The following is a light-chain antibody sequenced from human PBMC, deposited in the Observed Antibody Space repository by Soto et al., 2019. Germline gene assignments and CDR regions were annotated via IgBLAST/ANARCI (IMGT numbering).Light chain of an antibody. Sequence: EIVLTQSPGTLSLSPGERATLSCRASQSVSGRYLAWYQQKPGQAPRLLIYGASSRATGIPDRFSGSGSGTDFTLTISRLEPEDFAVYYCQQYGISPRTFGQGTKMDIK. CDR1: QSVSGRY. CDR2: GAS. CDR3: QQYGISPRT. V-gene: IGKV3-20*01. J-gene: IGKJ1*01.